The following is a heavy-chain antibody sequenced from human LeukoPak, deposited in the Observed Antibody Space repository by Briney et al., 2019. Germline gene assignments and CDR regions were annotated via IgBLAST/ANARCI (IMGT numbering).Heavy chain of an antibody. J-gene: IGHJ6*02. D-gene: IGHD6-19*01. V-gene: IGHV3-23*01. CDR2: ISGSGDST. CDR1: GFTFSSYA. Sequence: GGSLRLSCAASGFTFSSYAMSWVRQAPGKGLEWVSAISGSGDSTYYGDSVKGRFTISRDNSKNTLYLQMNSLRAEDTAVYYCAREVRIAVAYYGMDVWGQGTTVTVSS. CDR3: AREVRIAVAYYGMDV.